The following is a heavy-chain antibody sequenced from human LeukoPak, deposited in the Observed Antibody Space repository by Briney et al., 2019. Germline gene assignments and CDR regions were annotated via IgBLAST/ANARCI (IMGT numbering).Heavy chain of an antibody. CDR1: GFTFSSYG. Sequence: GGSLRLSCAASGFTFSSYGMHWVRQAPGKGLEWVAVIWYDGSNKYYADSVKGRFTISRDNSKNTLYLQMNSLRAEDTAVYYCARDLARSGWLECYFDYWGQGTLVTVSS. J-gene: IGHJ4*02. CDR3: ARDLARSGWLECYFDY. V-gene: IGHV3-33*01. CDR2: IWYDGSNK. D-gene: IGHD6-19*01.